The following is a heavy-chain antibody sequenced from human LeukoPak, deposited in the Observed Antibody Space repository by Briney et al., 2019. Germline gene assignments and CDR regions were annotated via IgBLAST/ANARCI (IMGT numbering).Heavy chain of an antibody. CDR2: IYTSGST. D-gene: IGHD6-13*01. CDR3: ARDLGGYSRNFDY. J-gene: IGHJ4*02. CDR1: GGSISSYY. V-gene: IGHV4-4*07. Sequence: KPSETLSPTCTVSGGSISSYYWSWIRQPARKGLEWIGRIYTSGSTNYNPSLKSRVTMSVDTSKNQFSLKPSSVTAADTAVYYCARDLGGYSRNFDYWGQGTLVTVSS.